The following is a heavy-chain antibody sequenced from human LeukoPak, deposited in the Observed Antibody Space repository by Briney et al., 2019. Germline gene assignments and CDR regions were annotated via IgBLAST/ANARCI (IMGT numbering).Heavy chain of an antibody. J-gene: IGHJ6*02. Sequence: GGSLRLSCAASGFTFDDYAMHWVRQAPGKGLEWVSGISWNSGSIGYADSVKGRFTISRGNAKNSLYLQMNSLRAEDTALYYCAKAIAVAGPYYYYGMDVWGQGTTVTVSS. V-gene: IGHV3-9*01. CDR2: ISWNSGSI. D-gene: IGHD6-19*01. CDR1: GFTFDDYA. CDR3: AKAIAVAGPYYYYGMDV.